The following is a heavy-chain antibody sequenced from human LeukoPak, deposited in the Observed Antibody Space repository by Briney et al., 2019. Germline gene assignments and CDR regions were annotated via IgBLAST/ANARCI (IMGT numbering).Heavy chain of an antibody. CDR2: IYYSGST. CDR3: ARGIEVDY. Sequence: SETLSLTCTVSGGSISSYYWSWIRQPPGKGLEWIGYIYYSGSTNYNPSLKSRVTISVDTSKNQFSLKLSSVTAADTAVYYCARGIEVDYWGQGTLVTVSS. V-gene: IGHV4-59*01. J-gene: IGHJ4*02. CDR1: GGSISSYY.